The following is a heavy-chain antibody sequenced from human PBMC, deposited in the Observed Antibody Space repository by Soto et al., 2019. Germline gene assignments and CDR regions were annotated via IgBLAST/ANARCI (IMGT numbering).Heavy chain of an antibody. CDR2: IYYSGTTT. J-gene: IGHJ4*02. CDR3: ARLGVIYAGPPFDC. D-gene: IGHD2-21*01. CDR1: GCSINHYS. Sequence: QVQLQESGPGLVRPSENLSLTCTFSGCSINHYSWNWIRQPPGKGLEWMGYIYYSGTTTNYHPSLKSLVTLSVDTSKNQFSLKWISVTAADTAVYYCARLGVIYAGPPFDCCGQGTLVTVSS. V-gene: IGHV4-59*08.